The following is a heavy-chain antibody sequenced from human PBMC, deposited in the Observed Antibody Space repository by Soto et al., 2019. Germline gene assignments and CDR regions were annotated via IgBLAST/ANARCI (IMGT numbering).Heavy chain of an antibody. CDR3: AKVGIRGDAYSSSWDY. CDR1: GFTFSSYA. Sequence: PGGSLRLSCAASGFTFSSYAMSWVRQAPGKGLEWVSAISGSGGSTYYADSVKGRFTISRDNSKNTLYLQMNSLRAEDTAVYYCAKVGIRGDAYSSSWDYWGQGTLVTVSS. D-gene: IGHD6-13*01. V-gene: IGHV3-23*01. CDR2: ISGSGGST. J-gene: IGHJ4*02.